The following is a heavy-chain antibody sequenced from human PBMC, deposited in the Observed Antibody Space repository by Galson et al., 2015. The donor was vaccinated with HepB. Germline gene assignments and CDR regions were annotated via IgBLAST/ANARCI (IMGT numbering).Heavy chain of an antibody. Sequence: SLRLSCAASGFTFSSYSMNWVRQAPGKGLEWVSSISSSSSYIYYADSVKGRFTISRDNAKNSLYLQMNSLRAEDTAVYYCARDRGSGWLNRTYYYYGMDVWGQGTTVTVSS. V-gene: IGHV3-21*01. D-gene: IGHD6-19*01. CDR2: ISSSSSYI. CDR3: ARDRGSGWLNRTYYYYGMDV. CDR1: GFTFSSYS. J-gene: IGHJ6*02.